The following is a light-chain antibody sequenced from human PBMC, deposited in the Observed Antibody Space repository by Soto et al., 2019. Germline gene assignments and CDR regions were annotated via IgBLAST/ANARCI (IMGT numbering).Light chain of an antibody. CDR2: GVS. V-gene: IGKV3-20*01. CDR1: QPVSSNF. CDR3: QQYANSPIT. J-gene: IGKJ5*01. Sequence: ELVLTQSPGTLSLSPGESAALSCRASQPVSSNFLAWYQQKPGQAPRLLIYGVSSRASGIPDRFFGSGSRTDLTLTIHRLEPEDFAVYYCQQYANSPITFGQGTRLEIK.